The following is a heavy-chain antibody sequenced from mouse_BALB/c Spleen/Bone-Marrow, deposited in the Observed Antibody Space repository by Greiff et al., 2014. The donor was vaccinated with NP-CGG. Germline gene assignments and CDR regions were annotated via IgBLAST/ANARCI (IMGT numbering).Heavy chain of an antibody. V-gene: IGHV1S130*01. Sequence: QVQLKESGSVLVRPGAPVKLSCKASGYTFTSSRMHWAKKRPGQGLEWIGEIHPNSGNTNYNEKFKGKATLTVDTSSSTAYVDLSSLTSEDSAVYYCARGATALDYWGQGTTLTVSS. J-gene: IGHJ2*01. CDR2: IHPNSGNT. CDR1: GYTFTSSR. CDR3: ARGATALDY. D-gene: IGHD1-2*01.